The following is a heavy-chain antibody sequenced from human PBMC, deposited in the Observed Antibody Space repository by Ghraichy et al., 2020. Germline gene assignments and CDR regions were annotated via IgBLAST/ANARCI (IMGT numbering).Heavy chain of an antibody. V-gene: IGHV3-30*02. CDR3: ARESIAVAATGQYYGMDV. CDR1: GFTFTSYG. D-gene: IGHD6-19*01. Sequence: GGSLRLSCAASGFTFTSYGMHWVRQAPGKGLEWVASIPFDGSYTYYADSVKGRFTISRDTSENTLYLQMKTLRGEDTAVYYCARESIAVAATGQYYGMDVWGQGTTVTVSS. J-gene: IGHJ6*02. CDR2: IPFDGSYT.